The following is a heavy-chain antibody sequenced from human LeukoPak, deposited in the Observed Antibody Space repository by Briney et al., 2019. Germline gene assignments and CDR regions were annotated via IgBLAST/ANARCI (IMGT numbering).Heavy chain of an antibody. V-gene: IGHV3-53*01. CDR1: GFTVSSNY. Sequence: PGGSLRLSCAASGFTVSSNYMTWVRQAPGKGLERVSLINTGGTTSYAVSLKGRFTSSRDSSKRPLYLQMNTLRADDTAVYYCARVGVFTSYGFDLWGQGTMVTVSS. CDR2: INTGGTT. CDR3: ARVGVFTSYGFDL. J-gene: IGHJ3*01. D-gene: IGHD3-10*01.